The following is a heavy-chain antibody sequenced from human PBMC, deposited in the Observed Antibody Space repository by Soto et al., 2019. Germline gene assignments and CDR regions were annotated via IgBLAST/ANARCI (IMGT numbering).Heavy chain of an antibody. J-gene: IGHJ6*02. CDR3: ARDNDRPQLGGNYYYILDD. CDR1: GGTFRTAA. CDR2: IMPVFRTP. Sequence: QVQLEQSGAEVKKTGSSVKVSCKASGGTFRTAAISWVRQAPGQGLEWMGGIMPVFRTPDYAQKFQGRVTITADESTTTAYMELSGLRSDDTAVYYCARDNDRPQLGGNYYYILDDWGQGTTITVSS. D-gene: IGHD2-8*01. V-gene: IGHV1-69*12.